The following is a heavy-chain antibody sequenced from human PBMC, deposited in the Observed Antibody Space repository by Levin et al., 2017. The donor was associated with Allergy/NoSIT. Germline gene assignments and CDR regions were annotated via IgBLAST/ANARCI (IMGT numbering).Heavy chain of an antibody. V-gene: IGHV3-7*01. J-gene: IGHJ4*02. CDR2: IKQDGSEK. Sequence: RGESLKISCAASGFTFSSNWMSWVRQAPGKGLEWVANIKQDGSEKYYVDSVKGRFTISRDNAKNSLYLQMNSLRAEDTAVYYCASDGGGGGYYWGQGTLVTVSS. CDR3: ASDGGGGGYY. CDR1: GFTFSSNW. D-gene: IGHD2-21*01.